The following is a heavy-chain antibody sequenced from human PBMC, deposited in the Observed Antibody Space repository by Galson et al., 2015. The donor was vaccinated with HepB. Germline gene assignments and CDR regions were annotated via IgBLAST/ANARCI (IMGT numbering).Heavy chain of an antibody. J-gene: IGHJ2*01. CDR1: GFSLSTTEMR. V-gene: IGHV2-70*04. CDR3: ARSGYSSGWYPWYFDL. CDR2: IDWDDDK. D-gene: IGHD6-19*01. Sequence: ALVKPTQTLTLTCTFSGFSLSTTEMRVSWIRQPPGKALEWLARIDWDDDKFYSTSLKTRLTISKDTSKNQVVLTMTNMDPVDTATYYCARSGYSSGWYPWYFDLWGRGTLVTVSS.